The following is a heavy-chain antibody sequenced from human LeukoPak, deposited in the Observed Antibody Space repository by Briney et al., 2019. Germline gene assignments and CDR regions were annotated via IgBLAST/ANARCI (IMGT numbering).Heavy chain of an antibody. CDR2: ISGSGGSA. Sequence: GGSLRLSCAASGFTFSSYAMSWVRQAPGKGLEWVSAISGSGGSAYYADSVKGRFTISRDNAKNTLYLQMNSLRAEDTAVYYCARHWYYDSSGYPPTQGPDYWGQGTLVTVSS. D-gene: IGHD3-22*01. J-gene: IGHJ4*02. CDR1: GFTFSSYA. CDR3: ARHWYYDSSGYPPTQGPDY. V-gene: IGHV3-23*01.